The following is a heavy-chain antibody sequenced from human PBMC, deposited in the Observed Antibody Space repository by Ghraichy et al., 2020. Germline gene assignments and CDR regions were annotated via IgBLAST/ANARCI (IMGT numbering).Heavy chain of an antibody. CDR3: AKRLPVPSKPGNWFDA. V-gene: IGHV3-30*18. CDR2: VSYDGKNK. J-gene: IGHJ5*02. D-gene: IGHD2-21*01. Sequence: GGSLRLSCVASGFTFSDYGMHWVRQAPGKGLEWVGIVSYDGKNKYYGDSVKGRFTISRDNSKNTLYLQMNSLMPEDTAIYFCAKRLPVPSKPGNWFDAWGQGTLVTVSS. CDR1: GFTFSDYG.